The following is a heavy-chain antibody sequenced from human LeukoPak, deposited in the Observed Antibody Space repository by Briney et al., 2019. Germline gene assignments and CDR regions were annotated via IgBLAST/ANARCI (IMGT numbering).Heavy chain of an antibody. D-gene: IGHD2-2*01. V-gene: IGHV4-59*01. Sequence: PSETLSLTCTVSGGSISSYYWSWIRQPPGKGLELIGHIYYTGTTYYNPSLNSRVTISLDTSRNQFSLRLTSVTAADTAVYYCARFSSGCSTASCYLTYWGQGTLVTVSS. CDR3: ARFSSGCSTASCYLTY. J-gene: IGHJ4*02. CDR2: IYYTGTT. CDR1: GGSISSYY.